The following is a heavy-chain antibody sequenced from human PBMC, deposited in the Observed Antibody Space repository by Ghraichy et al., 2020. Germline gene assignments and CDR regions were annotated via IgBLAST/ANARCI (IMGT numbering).Heavy chain of an antibody. CDR2: IYTSGST. CDR1: GVSIRSEY. Sequence: SETLSLTCTVSGVSIRSEYWSWIRQPTGKGLEWIGGIYTSGSTNYNPSLKSRVTMSVDTSKNQLSLRLSSVTAADTAVYYCASPLGYWGQGTTVTVSS. V-gene: IGHV4-4*07. J-gene: IGHJ4*02. CDR3: ASPLGY. D-gene: IGHD3-16*01.